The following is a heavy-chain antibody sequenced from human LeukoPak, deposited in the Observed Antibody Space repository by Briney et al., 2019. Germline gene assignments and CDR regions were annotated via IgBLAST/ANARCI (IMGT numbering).Heavy chain of an antibody. CDR1: GFTFSSYA. V-gene: IGHV3-30-3*01. D-gene: IGHD3-10*01. Sequence: PGGSLRLSCAASGFTFSSYAMHWVRQAPGKGLEWVAVISYDGSNKYYADSVKGRFTISRDNSKNTLYLQMNSLRAEDTAVYYCAKDTLGIQGYWGQGTLVTVSS. CDR2: ISYDGSNK. J-gene: IGHJ4*02. CDR3: AKDTLGIQGY.